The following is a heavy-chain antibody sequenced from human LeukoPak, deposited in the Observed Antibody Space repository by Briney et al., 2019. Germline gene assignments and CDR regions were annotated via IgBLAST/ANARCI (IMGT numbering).Heavy chain of an antibody. V-gene: IGHV4-31*03. Sequence: SETLSLICTVSGGPISSGGYYWSWIRQHPGKGLEWIGYIYYSGSTYYNPSLKSRVTISVDTSKNQFSLKLSSVTAADTAVYYCARGMVAVADTNWFDPWGQGTLVTVSS. J-gene: IGHJ5*02. D-gene: IGHD6-19*01. CDR2: IYYSGST. CDR3: ARGMVAVADTNWFDP. CDR1: GGPISSGGYY.